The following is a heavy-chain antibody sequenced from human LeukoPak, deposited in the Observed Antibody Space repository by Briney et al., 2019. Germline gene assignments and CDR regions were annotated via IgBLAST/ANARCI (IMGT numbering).Heavy chain of an antibody. D-gene: IGHD1-1*01. CDR2: INAGNGNT. Sequence: ASVKVSCKASGYTFTSYAMHWVRQAPGQRLEWMGWINAGNGNTKYSQKFQERVTITRDMSTSTAYMELSSLRSEDTAVYYCAADRYNWNDEDAFDIWGQGTMVTVSS. CDR3: AADRYNWNDEDAFDI. J-gene: IGHJ3*02. V-gene: IGHV1-3*01. CDR1: GYTFTSYA.